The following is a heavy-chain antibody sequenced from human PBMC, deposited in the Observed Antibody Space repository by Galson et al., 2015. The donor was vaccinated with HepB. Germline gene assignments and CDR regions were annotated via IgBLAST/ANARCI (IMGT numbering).Heavy chain of an antibody. V-gene: IGHV3-30*04. Sequence: SLRLSCAASGFTFSSYAMHWVRQAPGKGLEWVAVISYDGSNKYYADSVKGRFTISRDNSKNTLYLQMNSLRAEDTAVYYCARVWRFGELIRGQVRFDPWGQGTLVTISS. CDR3: ARVWRFGELIRGQVRFDP. D-gene: IGHD3-10*01. J-gene: IGHJ5*02. CDR2: ISYDGSNK. CDR1: GFTFSSYA.